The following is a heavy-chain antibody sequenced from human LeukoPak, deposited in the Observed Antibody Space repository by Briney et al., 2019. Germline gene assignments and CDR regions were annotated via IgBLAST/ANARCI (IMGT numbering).Heavy chain of an antibody. D-gene: IGHD5-18*01. J-gene: IGHJ4*02. CDR3: ARARRIQLWSNRQGRPGGFGY. V-gene: IGHV1-46*01. CDR1: GYTFTSYY. CDR2: INPSGGST. Sequence: ASVKVSCKASGYTFTSYYMHWVRQAPGQGLEWMGIINPSGGSTSYAQKFQGRVTMTRDMSTSTVYMELSSLRSEDTAVYYCARARRIQLWSNRQGRPGGFGYWGQGTLVTVSS.